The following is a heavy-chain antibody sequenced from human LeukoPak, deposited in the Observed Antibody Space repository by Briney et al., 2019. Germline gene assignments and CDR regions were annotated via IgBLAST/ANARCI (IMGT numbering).Heavy chain of an antibody. J-gene: IGHJ4*02. CDR2: IVVGSGTT. V-gene: IGHV1-58*01. D-gene: IGHD1-26*01. Sequence: SVRVSFKASGFTFSTSAVQWVRQARGQRLEWIGWIVVGSGTTNYAQSLQGRLTITRDMSTSTAYMELSSLRSEDTAVYYCASLNGQSSGATPWDYWGQGTLVTVSS. CDR1: GFTFSTSA. CDR3: ASLNGQSSGATPWDY.